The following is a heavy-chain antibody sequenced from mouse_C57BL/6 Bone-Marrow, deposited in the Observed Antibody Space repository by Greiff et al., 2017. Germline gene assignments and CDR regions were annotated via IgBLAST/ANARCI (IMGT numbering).Heavy chain of an antibody. J-gene: IGHJ3*01. CDR3: LYSNFFAY. CDR2: IDPENGDT. D-gene: IGHD2-5*01. Sequence: VQLQQSGAELVRPGASVKLSCTASGFNIKDDYMHWVKQRPEQGLEWIGWIDPENGDTEYASKFQGKATITADTSSNTAYLQLSSLPSEDTAVYYCLYSNFFAYWGQGTLNTVSA. V-gene: IGHV14-4*01. CDR1: GFNIKDDY.